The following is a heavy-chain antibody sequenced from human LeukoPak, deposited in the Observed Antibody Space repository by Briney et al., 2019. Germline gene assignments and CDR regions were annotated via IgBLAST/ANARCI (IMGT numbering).Heavy chain of an antibody. J-gene: IGHJ4*02. D-gene: IGHD3-3*01. Sequence: SETLSLTCSVSGGSISNTAYYWGWTRQPPGKGLEWLATISSRGSTFYNPSLKSRVTISVDTSKNQISLNLSSVTASDTSLYYCARLNPLEHLFSFYFDSWGQGILATVSS. CDR2: ISSRGST. V-gene: IGHV4-39*01. CDR3: ARLNPLEHLFSFYFDS. CDR1: GGSISNTAYY.